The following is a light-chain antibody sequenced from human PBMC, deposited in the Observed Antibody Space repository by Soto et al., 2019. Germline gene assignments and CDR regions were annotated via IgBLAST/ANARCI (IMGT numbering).Light chain of an antibody. V-gene: IGKV3-15*01. J-gene: IGKJ1*01. Sequence: EIVMTQSPVTLSVSPGERATLSCRASQSVSNNLAWYQQKPGQAPRLLIYGASTRATDIPARFSGSGSGTEFTLTISSLQSEDFAVYYCQHYNNWPPWTFGQGTKVEI. CDR1: QSVSNN. CDR3: QHYNNWPPWT. CDR2: GAS.